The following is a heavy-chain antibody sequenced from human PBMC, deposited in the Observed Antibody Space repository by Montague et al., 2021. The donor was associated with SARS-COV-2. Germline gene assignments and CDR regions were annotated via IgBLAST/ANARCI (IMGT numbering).Heavy chain of an antibody. J-gene: IGHJ5*02. CDR2: ISYSGST. Sequence: SETLSLTCVVSSGSISPSDTHYWGWVRQAPGKGLEWIATISYSGSTSYNPPLRSRVTISVDTSKNQISLNLMSVTAADTSVYYCARPSTTHAFDPWGQGILVTVSS. CDR3: ARPSTTHAFDP. CDR1: SGSISPSDTHY. D-gene: IGHD1-1*01. V-gene: IGHV4-39*01.